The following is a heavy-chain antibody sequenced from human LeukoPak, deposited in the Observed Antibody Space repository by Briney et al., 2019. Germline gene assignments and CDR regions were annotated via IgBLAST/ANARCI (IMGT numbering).Heavy chain of an antibody. CDR1: GYTFTSYY. CDR3: AGYFDWIHSPEIN. Sequence: ASVKVSCKASGYTFTSYYMHWVRQAPGQGLEWMGWINPNSGGTNYAQKFQGRVTMTRDTSISTAYMELSRLRSDDTAVYYCAGYFDWIHSPEINWGQGTLVTVSS. D-gene: IGHD3-9*01. V-gene: IGHV1-2*02. CDR2: INPNSGGT. J-gene: IGHJ4*02.